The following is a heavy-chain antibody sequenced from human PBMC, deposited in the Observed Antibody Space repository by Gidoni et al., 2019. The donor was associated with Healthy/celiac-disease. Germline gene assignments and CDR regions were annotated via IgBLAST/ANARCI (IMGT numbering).Heavy chain of an antibody. CDR3: ARDWVCSSTSCYFYYYYYMDV. V-gene: IGHV3-21*01. D-gene: IGHD2-2*01. Sequence: EVQLVESGGGLVKPGGSLRLSCAASGFTFSSYSMNWVRQAPGKGLEWVSSISSSSSYIYYADSVKGRFTISRDNAKNSLYLQMNSLRAEDTAVYYCARDWVCSSTSCYFYYYYYMDVWGKGTTVTVSS. CDR1: GFTFSSYS. J-gene: IGHJ6*03. CDR2: ISSSSSYI.